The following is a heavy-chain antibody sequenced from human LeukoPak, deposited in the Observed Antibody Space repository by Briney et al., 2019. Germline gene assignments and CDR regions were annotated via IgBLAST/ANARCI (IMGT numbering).Heavy chain of an antibody. Sequence: GGSLRLSCAASGFTFSSYGMHWVRQAPGKGLEWVAVISYDGSNKYYADSVKGRFTISRDNSKNTLYLQMNSLRAEDTAVFYCARDRDYHLNYWGQGTLVTVSS. V-gene: IGHV3-30*03. J-gene: IGHJ4*02. D-gene: IGHD3-16*01. CDR2: ISYDGSNK. CDR3: ARDRDYHLNY. CDR1: GFTFSSYG.